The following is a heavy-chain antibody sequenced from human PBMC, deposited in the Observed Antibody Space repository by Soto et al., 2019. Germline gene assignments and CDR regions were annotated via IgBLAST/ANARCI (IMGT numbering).Heavy chain of an antibody. D-gene: IGHD6-13*01. CDR3: ARQQLGSVDNWFDP. V-gene: IGHV1-2*02. J-gene: IGHJ5*02. CDR2: INPNSGGT. CDR1: GYTFTGYY. Sequence: ASVKVSCKASGYTFTGYYMHWVRQAPGQGLEWMGWINPNSGGTNYAKKFQGRVTMTRDTSISTAYIELGRLRSDDTAVYYCARQQLGSVDNWFDPWGQGTLVTVSS.